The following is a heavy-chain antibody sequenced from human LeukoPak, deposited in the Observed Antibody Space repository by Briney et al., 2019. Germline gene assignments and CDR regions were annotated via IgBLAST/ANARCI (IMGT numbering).Heavy chain of an antibody. D-gene: IGHD2-2*01. Sequence: GASVKVSCKAPGYTFTSHYMHWVRQAPGQGLEWMGIINPNGGNTGYAQKFQGRVTMARDTSTSTAYMELSSLRSEDTAVYYCAREGPYCSGTSCYGGFDYWGQGTLVTVSS. CDR3: AREGPYCSGTSCYGGFDY. CDR2: INPNGGNT. V-gene: IGHV1-46*01. J-gene: IGHJ4*02. CDR1: GYTFTSHY.